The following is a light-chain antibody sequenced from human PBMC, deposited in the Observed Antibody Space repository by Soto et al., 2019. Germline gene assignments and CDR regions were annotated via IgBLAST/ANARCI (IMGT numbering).Light chain of an antibody. CDR3: QQYGSSLIT. CDR2: GAS. V-gene: IGKV3-20*01. CDR1: QIVSSNS. Sequence: EIVVTQSQATLSLSPGERATLSCRASQIVSSNSLAWYHQKPGQPPRLLMYGASSRATGIPDRFSGSGSGTDFTLTISRLEPEDFAMYYCQQYGSSLITFGQGTRLEIK. J-gene: IGKJ5*01.